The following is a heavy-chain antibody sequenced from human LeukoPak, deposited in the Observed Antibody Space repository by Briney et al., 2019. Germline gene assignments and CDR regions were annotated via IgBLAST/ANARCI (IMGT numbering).Heavy chain of an antibody. CDR1: GITFGNYA. CDR3: TRWKSPGAEY. J-gene: IGHJ4*02. V-gene: IGHV3-49*03. D-gene: IGHD1-1*01. CDR2: IRSKASGGTT. Sequence: GGSLRLSCTVSGITFGNYAMSWFRQAPGKGLEWISFIRSKASGGTTEYAASGEVRFTISRDDSKSMDYLQMNSLKTEDTAVYSCTRWKSPGAEYRGPGILVT.